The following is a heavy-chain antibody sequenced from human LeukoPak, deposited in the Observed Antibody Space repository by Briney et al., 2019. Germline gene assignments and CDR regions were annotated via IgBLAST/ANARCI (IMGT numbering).Heavy chain of an antibody. CDR1: GFTFSSYA. CDR2: IESNGVNT. CDR3: AKAPYYYGSEIDY. D-gene: IGHD3-10*01. V-gene: IGHV3-23*05. Sequence: PGGSLRLSCAASGFTFSSYAMSWVRQAPGKGLEWVSAIESNGVNTSYLASVKGRFTISRDNSKNTLYLQMNSLRAEDTAVYYCAKAPYYYGSEIDYWGQGTLVTVSS. J-gene: IGHJ4*02.